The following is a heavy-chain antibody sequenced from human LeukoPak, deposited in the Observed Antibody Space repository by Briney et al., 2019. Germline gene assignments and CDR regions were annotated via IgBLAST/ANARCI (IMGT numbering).Heavy chain of an antibody. Sequence: SVKVSCKASGGTFSTYAINWLRQAPGQGLEWMGGIIPIFGTANYAQKFQGRVTISTDESTSTAYMELSSLISEDTAVYYCARVFARGGEISGSYYYYWGQGTLVTVSS. CDR3: ARVFARGGEISGSYYYY. V-gene: IGHV1-69*05. CDR2: IIPIFGTA. D-gene: IGHD3-10*01. J-gene: IGHJ4*02. CDR1: GGTFSTYA.